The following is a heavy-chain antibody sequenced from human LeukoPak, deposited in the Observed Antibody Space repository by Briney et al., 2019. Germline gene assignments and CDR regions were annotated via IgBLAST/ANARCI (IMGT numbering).Heavy chain of an antibody. Sequence: SETLSLTCTVSGVSTTNGIYYWAWIRQSPGKGLEWIGSVHNVGSTYYNLSLRSRVTMSIDTSKNQFSLRLNSVTAADTAVYYCARHAEYNSGWHFYLDHWGQGILVTVSS. CDR3: ARHAEYNSGWHFYLDH. D-gene: IGHD6-19*01. J-gene: IGHJ4*02. CDR2: VHNVGST. V-gene: IGHV4-39*01. CDR1: GVSTTNGIYY.